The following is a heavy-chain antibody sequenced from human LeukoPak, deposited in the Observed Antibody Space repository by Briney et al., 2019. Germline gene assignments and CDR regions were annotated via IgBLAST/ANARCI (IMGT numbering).Heavy chain of an antibody. CDR3: AKVSTPAYYDFWSGPRPYYYYGMGV. D-gene: IGHD3-3*01. Sequence: PGGSLRLSCAASGFTFSSYAMSWVRQAPGKGLEWVSAISGSGGSTYYADSVKGRFTISRDNSKNTLYLQMNSLRAEDTAVYYCAKVSTPAYYDFWSGPRPYYYYGMGVWGQGTTVTVSS. V-gene: IGHV3-23*01. CDR2: ISGSGGST. CDR1: GFTFSSYA. J-gene: IGHJ6*02.